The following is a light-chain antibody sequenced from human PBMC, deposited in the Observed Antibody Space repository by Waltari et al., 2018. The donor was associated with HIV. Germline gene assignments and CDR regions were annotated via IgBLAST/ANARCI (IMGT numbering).Light chain of an antibody. CDR1: PDISWY. J-gene: IGKJ4*01. V-gene: IGKV1-33*01. CDR3: HQYRTLPIT. Sequence: DIQMTQSPPSLSVSVGDRVTITCQASPDISWYLSWFQHKPRKAPRLLISDASTLQTGVPSRFSGRRSGKHFTLTIDSLQPEDVATYYCHQYRTLPITSAGGTKVGIK. CDR2: DAS.